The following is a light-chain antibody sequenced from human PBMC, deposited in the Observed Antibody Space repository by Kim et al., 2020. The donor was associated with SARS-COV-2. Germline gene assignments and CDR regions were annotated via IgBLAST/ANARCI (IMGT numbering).Light chain of an antibody. CDR2: SAS. CDR1: QSVNGNF. CDR3: QQYCTTLT. V-gene: IGKV3-20*01. Sequence: SLSPGGRATLSCRGSQSVNGNFLASYQQRPGQAPRLLIYSASKRATGIPERFSGSGSGTDVTLTISRREPDDVAVYYYQQYCTTLTFGQGTKLEIK. J-gene: IGKJ2*01.